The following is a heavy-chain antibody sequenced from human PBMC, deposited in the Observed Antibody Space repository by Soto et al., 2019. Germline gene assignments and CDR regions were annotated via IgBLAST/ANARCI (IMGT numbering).Heavy chain of an antibody. V-gene: IGHV1-18*01. Sequence: QDQLVQSGVEVKKPGASVKVSCKASGYSFTNYGITWVRQAPGQGFEWMGWISAYNGNTNYAQKFQGRVTMTTDASTSTAYLELRSLRSDDTAVYYCARDRGVAPPVAGNTHYYYYMDAWGKGTTVPVSS. D-gene: IGHD6-19*01. CDR3: ARDRGVAPPVAGNTHYYYYMDA. J-gene: IGHJ6*03. CDR2: ISAYNGNT. CDR1: GYSFTNYG.